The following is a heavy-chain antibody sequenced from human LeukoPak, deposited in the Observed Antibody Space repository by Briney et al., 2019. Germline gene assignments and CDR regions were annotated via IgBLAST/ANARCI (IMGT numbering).Heavy chain of an antibody. J-gene: IGHJ4*02. Sequence: PGGSLRLSCAASGFTSSSYSMNWVRQAPGKGLEWVSSISSSSSYIYYADSVKGRFTISRDNAENSLYLQMNSLRAEDTAVYYCARDPENYDSSGYYYEPDYWGQGTLVTVSS. CDR3: ARDPENYDSSGYYYEPDY. V-gene: IGHV3-21*01. D-gene: IGHD3-22*01. CDR1: GFTSSSYS. CDR2: ISSSSSYI.